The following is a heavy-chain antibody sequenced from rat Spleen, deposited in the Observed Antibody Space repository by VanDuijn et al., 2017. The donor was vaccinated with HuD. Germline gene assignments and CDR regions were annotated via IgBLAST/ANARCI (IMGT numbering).Heavy chain of an antibody. CDR2: ISTGGNT. Sequence: QVHLKESGPGLVQSSQTLSLTCTVSGFSLTSNGVSWVRQPPGEGLEWIAAISTGGNTYYNSALSSRLSISRDTSKSQVFLRMNSLQTEDTATYYCVRANRESYAHFDYWGQGVVVTVSS. J-gene: IGHJ2*01. CDR1: GFSLTSNG. D-gene: IGHD1-12*01. V-gene: IGHV2S12*01. CDR3: VRANRESYAHFDY.